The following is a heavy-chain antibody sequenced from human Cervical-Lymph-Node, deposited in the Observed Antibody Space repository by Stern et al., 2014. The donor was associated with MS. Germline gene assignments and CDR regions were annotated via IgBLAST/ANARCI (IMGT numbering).Heavy chain of an antibody. Sequence: EVHLVESEGNLVQPGGSLRLSCAASGFTFSSHGMSWVRQAPGKGLEWISTISNSGDGTYYGDSVTGRFTISRDNSKNTVFLQMNSLRVEDTALYYCAKASRTSMFDYWGQGTLVTVSS. V-gene: IGHV3-23*04. CDR2: ISNSGDGT. CDR1: GFTFSSHG. CDR3: AKASRTSMFDY. J-gene: IGHJ4*02. D-gene: IGHD2/OR15-2a*01.